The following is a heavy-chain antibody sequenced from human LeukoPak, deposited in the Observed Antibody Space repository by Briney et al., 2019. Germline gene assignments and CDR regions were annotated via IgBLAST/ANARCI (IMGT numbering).Heavy chain of an antibody. CDR1: GFTFSSYS. Sequence: GGSLRLSCAASGFTFSSYSMNWVRQAPGKGLEWVSYISSSSSIIYYADSVKGRFTISRDNAKNSLYLQMNSLRAEDTAVYYCARDRSSSFYYYYYMDVWGKGTTVTVSS. CDR3: ARDRSSSFYYYYYMDV. J-gene: IGHJ6*03. V-gene: IGHV3-48*01. CDR2: ISSSSSII. D-gene: IGHD6-6*01.